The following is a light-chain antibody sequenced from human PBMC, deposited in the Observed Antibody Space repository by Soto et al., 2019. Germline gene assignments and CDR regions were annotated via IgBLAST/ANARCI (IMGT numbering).Light chain of an antibody. Sequence: DIQMTPSPSTLSASVGDRVTITCRASQSISSWLAWYQQKPGKAPKLLIYKAFTLESGVPSRFSGSGSGTEFTLTISSLQPDDFATYYCQQSFTFGPGTKVDIK. CDR2: KAF. V-gene: IGKV1-5*03. CDR3: QQSFT. CDR1: QSISSW. J-gene: IGKJ3*01.